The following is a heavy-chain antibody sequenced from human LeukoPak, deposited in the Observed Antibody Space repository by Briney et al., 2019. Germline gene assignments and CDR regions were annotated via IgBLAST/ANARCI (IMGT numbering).Heavy chain of an antibody. CDR3: ARSPPGIVGATAYWFDP. CDR2: INHSGST. D-gene: IGHD1-26*01. J-gene: IGHJ5*02. Sequence: SETLSLTCAVYGGSFSGYYWSWIRQPPGKGLEWIGEINHSGSTNYNPSLKSRVTISVDTSKNQFSLKLSPVTAADTAVYYCARSPPGIVGATAYWFDPWGQGTLVTVSS. V-gene: IGHV4-34*01. CDR1: GGSFSGYY.